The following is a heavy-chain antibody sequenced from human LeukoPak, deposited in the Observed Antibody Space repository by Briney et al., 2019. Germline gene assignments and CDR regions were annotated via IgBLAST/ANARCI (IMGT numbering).Heavy chain of an antibody. CDR3: ARDGYYFDF. J-gene: IGHJ4*02. Sequence: GGSLRLSCAASGFTFSNYEMNWVRQVPGKGLEWVSYISSGVSTVYYADSVQGRFTISRDNAKNSLDLQMNSLRVEDTAVYHCARDGYYFDFWGQGALVTVSS. D-gene: IGHD3-22*01. CDR1: GFTFSNYE. V-gene: IGHV3-48*03. CDR2: ISSGVSTV.